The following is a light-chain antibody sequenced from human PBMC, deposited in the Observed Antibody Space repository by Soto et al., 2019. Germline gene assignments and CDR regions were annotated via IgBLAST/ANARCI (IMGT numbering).Light chain of an antibody. V-gene: IGKV2-30*02. CDR1: RSLIPSDGNTY. J-gene: IGKJ3*01. CDR2: DVS. CDR3: MQGPHWPPVIT. Sequence: DLVMTQSPLSLPVPLGQPASISCSSSRSLIPSDGNTYFNRYQQRPGQSPRRLIYDVSNRDPGVPDRFNGSGTGTDFTLRISREEAEDVGLYYCMQGPHWPPVITFGPGTKVEI.